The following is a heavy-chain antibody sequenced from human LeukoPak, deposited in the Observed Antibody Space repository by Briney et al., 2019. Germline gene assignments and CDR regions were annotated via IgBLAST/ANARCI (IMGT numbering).Heavy chain of an antibody. V-gene: IGHV4-39*07. CDR1: GGSISSSSYY. D-gene: IGHD3-3*01. Sequence: PSETLPLTCTVSGGSISSSSYYWGWIRQPPGKGLEWIGSIYYSGSAYYNPSLKSRVTISVDTSKNQFSLKLSSVTAADTAVYYCARLLSYDFWSGYRHTYMDVWGKGTTVTVSS. J-gene: IGHJ6*03. CDR2: IYYSGSA. CDR3: ARLLSYDFWSGYRHTYMDV.